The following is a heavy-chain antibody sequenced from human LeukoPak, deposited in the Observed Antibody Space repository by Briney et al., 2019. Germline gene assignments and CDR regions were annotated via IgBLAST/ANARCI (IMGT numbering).Heavy chain of an antibody. CDR2: ISYDGSNK. D-gene: IGHD3-22*01. J-gene: IGHJ4*02. V-gene: IGHV3-30-3*01. CDR3: AREYDSSGSGFDY. CDR1: GFTFSSYA. Sequence: PGGSLRLSCAASGFTFSSYAMHWVRQAPGKGLEWVAVISYDGSNKYYADSVKGRFTISRDNSKNTLYLQMNSLRAEDTAVYYCAREYDSSGSGFDYWGQGTLVTVSS.